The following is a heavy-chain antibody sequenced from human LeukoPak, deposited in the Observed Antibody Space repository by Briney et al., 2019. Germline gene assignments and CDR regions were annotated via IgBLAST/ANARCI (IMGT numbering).Heavy chain of an antibody. CDR1: GFTFSSYA. Sequence: GGSLRLSCAASGFTFSSYAMSWVRQAPGKGLEWVSAISGSGGSTYYADSVKGRFTISRDNSKNTVYLQMNSLRAEDTAVYYCAKAAAGTCSGARCYYFDSWGQGTPVTVSS. J-gene: IGHJ4*02. D-gene: IGHD2-15*01. V-gene: IGHV3-23*01. CDR2: ISGSGGST. CDR3: AKAAAGTCSGARCYYFDS.